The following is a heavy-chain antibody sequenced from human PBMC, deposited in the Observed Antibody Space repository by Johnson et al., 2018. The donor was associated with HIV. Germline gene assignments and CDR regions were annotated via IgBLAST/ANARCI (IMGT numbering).Heavy chain of an antibody. CDR1: GFTFSNAW. Sequence: VQLVESGGGLVKPGESLRLSCAASGFTFSNAWMSWVRQAPGKGLEWVGRIKSKTDGGTTDYAAPVKGRFTISRDDSKNTLYLQMNSLKTEDTAVYYCTTIWTTLGYCSGQGGGLDIWGQGTMVTVSS. CDR2: IKSKTDGGTT. V-gene: IGHV3-15*01. D-gene: IGHD2-15*01. CDR3: TTIWTTLGYCSGQGGGLDI. J-gene: IGHJ3*02.